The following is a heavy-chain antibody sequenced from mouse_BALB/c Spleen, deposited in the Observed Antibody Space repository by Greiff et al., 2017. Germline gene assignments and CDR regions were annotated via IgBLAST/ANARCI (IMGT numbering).Heavy chain of an antibody. D-gene: IGHD2-2*01. Sequence: EVKVVESGGGLVKPGGSLKLSCAASGFAFSSYDMSWVRQTPEKRLEWVAYISSGGGSTYYPDTVKGRFTISRDNAKNTLYLQMSSLKSEDTAMYYCARPYGYDQEFAYWGQGTLVTVSA. CDR3: ARPYGYDQEFAY. J-gene: IGHJ3*01. CDR1: GFAFSSYD. CDR2: ISSGGGST. V-gene: IGHV5-12-1*01.